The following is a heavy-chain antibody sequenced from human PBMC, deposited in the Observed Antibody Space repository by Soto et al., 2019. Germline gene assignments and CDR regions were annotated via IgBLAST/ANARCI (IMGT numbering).Heavy chain of an antibody. V-gene: IGHV1-46*01. CDR1: EYTFTHYY. Sequence: QVQLVQSGAEVKKPGASVKVSCKASEYTFTHYYINWVRQAPVQGLEWIGIMNPGVGSKRYAQKFEGRLTMTRDTSTSTVYMELSSLRSDDTAVYYCARDAIHIAEGRNNWFDPWGQGTLVTVSS. D-gene: IGHD2-21*01. J-gene: IGHJ5*02. CDR2: MNPGVGSK. CDR3: ARDAIHIAEGRNNWFDP.